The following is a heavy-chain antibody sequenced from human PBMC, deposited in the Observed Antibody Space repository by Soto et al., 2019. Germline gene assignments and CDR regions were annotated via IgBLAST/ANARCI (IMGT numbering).Heavy chain of an antibody. CDR3: ARGLSDYGSGSYYNWFDP. J-gene: IGHJ5*02. D-gene: IGHD3-10*01. CDR1: GGSFSGYY. V-gene: IGHV4-34*01. CDR2: INHSGST. Sequence: SETLSLTCAVYGGSFSGYYWSWIRQPPGKGLEWIGEINHSGSTNYNPSLKSRVTISVDTSKNQFSLKLSSVTAADTAVYYCARGLSDYGSGSYYNWFDPWGQGTLVTAPQ.